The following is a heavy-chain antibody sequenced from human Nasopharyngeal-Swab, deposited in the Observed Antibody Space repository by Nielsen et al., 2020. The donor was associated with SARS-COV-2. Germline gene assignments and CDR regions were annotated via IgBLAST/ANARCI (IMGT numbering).Heavy chain of an antibody. Sequence: WIRQPPGKGLEWISYISGSSSTMYYADSVKGRFTISRDNANNSLYLQMRSLRDEDTAFYYCVAGNYNFGYWGQGTLVTVSS. CDR2: ISGSSSTM. D-gene: IGHD6-19*01. V-gene: IGHV3-48*02. J-gene: IGHJ4*02. CDR3: VAGNYNFGY.